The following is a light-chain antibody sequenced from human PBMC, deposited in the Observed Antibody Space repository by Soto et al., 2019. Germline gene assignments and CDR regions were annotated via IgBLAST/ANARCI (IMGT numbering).Light chain of an antibody. V-gene: IGKV3-15*01. CDR1: QSVFSS. J-gene: IGKJ1*01. CDR2: GAA. CDR3: QQYHNWPA. Sequence: EIVMTQSPATLSVSPGERATLSCRASQSVFSSLAWFQQKPGQAPRLLIYGAATRATGIPARFSGSGSGTEFTLTISSLQSEYFAIYYCQQYHNWPAFGQGTKVDIK.